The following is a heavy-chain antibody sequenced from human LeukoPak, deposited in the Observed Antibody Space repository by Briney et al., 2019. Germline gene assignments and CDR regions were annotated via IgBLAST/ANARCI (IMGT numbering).Heavy chain of an antibody. CDR2: ISTSGST. J-gene: IGHJ4*02. CDR1: GGSISSSSYY. CDR3: ARDPFYCSSTSCYSDY. Sequence: PSETLSLTCTVSGGSISSSSYYWSWIRQPAGKGLEWIGRISTSGSTNYNPSLKSRVTMSVDTSKNQFSLKLSSVTAADTAVYYCARDPFYCSSTSCYSDYWGQGTLVTVSS. V-gene: IGHV4-61*02. D-gene: IGHD2-2*02.